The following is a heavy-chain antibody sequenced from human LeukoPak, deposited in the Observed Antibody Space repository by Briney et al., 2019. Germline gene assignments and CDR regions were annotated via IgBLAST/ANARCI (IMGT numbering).Heavy chain of an antibody. J-gene: IGHJ4*02. V-gene: IGHV1-46*01. CDR3: ARELRSVSLDY. CDR1: GYTFTSYY. D-gene: IGHD5/OR15-5a*01. Sequence: GASVKVSCKASGYTFTSYYMHWVRQAPGQGLEWMGIINPSGGSTSYPQKFQGRVTMTSGTSTSTVYMELSSLRSEDTAVYYCARELRSVSLDYWGQGSLVTVSS. CDR2: INPSGGST.